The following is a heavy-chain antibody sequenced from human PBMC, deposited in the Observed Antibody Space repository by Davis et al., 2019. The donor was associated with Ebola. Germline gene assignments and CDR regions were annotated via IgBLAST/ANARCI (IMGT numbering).Heavy chain of an antibody. D-gene: IGHD6-6*01. J-gene: IGHJ4*02. V-gene: IGHV3-23*01. CDR1: GFTFSSYA. Sequence: GESLKISCAASGFTFSSYAMTWVRQAPGKGLEWVSAISGSGGRTYYADSVKGRFTISRDNSKNTLYVQMNSLRAEDTAVYYCARDGSNSYFDYWGQGNLVTVSS. CDR2: ISGSGGRT. CDR3: ARDGSNSYFDY.